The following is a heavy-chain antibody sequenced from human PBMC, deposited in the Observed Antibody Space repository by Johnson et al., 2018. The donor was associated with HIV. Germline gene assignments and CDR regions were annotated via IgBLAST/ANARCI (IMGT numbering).Heavy chain of an antibody. Sequence: MLLVESGGGLVQPGGSLRLSCAASGFTVSSNYMSWVRQAPGKGLEWVSVIYSGGSTYYADSVKGRFTISRDNSKNTLYLQMNSLRAEDTAVYYCARVALVVYAFDIWGQGTMVTVSS. CDR3: ARVALVVYAFDI. D-gene: IGHD2-15*01. V-gene: IGHV3-66*02. J-gene: IGHJ3*02. CDR1: GFTVSSNY. CDR2: IYSGGST.